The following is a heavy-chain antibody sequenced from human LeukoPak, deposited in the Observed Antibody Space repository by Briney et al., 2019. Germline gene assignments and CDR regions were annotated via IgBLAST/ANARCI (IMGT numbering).Heavy chain of an antibody. CDR2: IYYSGST. D-gene: IGHD6-13*01. J-gene: IGHJ5*01. CDR3: ARRRLGSSWVDS. V-gene: IGHV4-39*07. CDR1: GGSISSSSYY. Sequence: SETLSLTCTVSGGSISSSSYYWGWIRQPPGKGLEWIGSIYYSGSTYYNPSLKSRVTISVDTSKNQFSLKLSSVTAADTAIYYCARRRLGSSWVDSWGQGTLVTVSS.